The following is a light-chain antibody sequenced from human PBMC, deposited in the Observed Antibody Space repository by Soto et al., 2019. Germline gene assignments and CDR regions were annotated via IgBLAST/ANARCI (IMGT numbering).Light chain of an antibody. CDR3: QQYYSTPLT. Sequence: DIVMTQSPDSLAVSLGERATINCKSSQTILNTSNNKNFLAWFQHKPGQPPKLLVYWTSTREIGVPERSSGNGSGTEFTLTITNLRAEDVAVYYCQQYYSTPLTFGQGTKVDIK. CDR2: WTS. J-gene: IGKJ1*01. CDR1: QTILNTSNNKNF. V-gene: IGKV4-1*01.